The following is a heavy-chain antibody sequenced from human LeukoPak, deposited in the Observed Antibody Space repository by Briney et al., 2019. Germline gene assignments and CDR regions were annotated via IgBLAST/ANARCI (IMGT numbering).Heavy chain of an antibody. Sequence: ASVKVSCKASGYTFTSYYMHWVRQAPGQGREWMGIINPSGGSTTYAQKFQGRVTMTRDMSTSTVYMELSSLRSEDTAVYYCARDPLHYGDYVDWDYWGQGTLVTVSS. CDR2: INPSGGST. J-gene: IGHJ4*02. CDR3: ARDPLHYGDYVDWDY. V-gene: IGHV1-46*01. CDR1: GYTFTSYY. D-gene: IGHD4-17*01.